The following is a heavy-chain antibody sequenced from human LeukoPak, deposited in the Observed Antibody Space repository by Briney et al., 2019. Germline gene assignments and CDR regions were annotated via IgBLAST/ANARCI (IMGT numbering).Heavy chain of an antibody. CDR1: GFTFSSYA. CDR2: ISYDGSNK. CDR3: ARAPGQQLAHMDV. D-gene: IGHD6-13*01. Sequence: GGSLRLSCAASGFTFSSYAMHWVRQAPGKGLEWVAVISYDGSNKYYADSVKGRFTISRDNSKNTLYLQMNSLRAEDTAVYCCARAPGQQLAHMDVWGRGTAVTVS. J-gene: IGHJ6*03. V-gene: IGHV3-30*04.